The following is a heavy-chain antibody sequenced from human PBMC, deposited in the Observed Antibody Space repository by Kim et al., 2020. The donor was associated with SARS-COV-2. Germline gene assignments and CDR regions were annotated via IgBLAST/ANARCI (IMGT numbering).Heavy chain of an antibody. J-gene: IGHJ4*02. CDR2: IYYSGST. Sequence: SETLSLTCTVSGGSISSYYWSWIRQPPGKGLEWIGYIYYSGSTNYNPSLKSRVTISVDTSKNQFSLKLSSVTAADTAVYYCAGMVRGVNYYFDYWGQGTLVTVSS. CDR3: AGMVRGVNYYFDY. D-gene: IGHD3-10*01. CDR1: GGSISSYY. V-gene: IGHV4-59*13.